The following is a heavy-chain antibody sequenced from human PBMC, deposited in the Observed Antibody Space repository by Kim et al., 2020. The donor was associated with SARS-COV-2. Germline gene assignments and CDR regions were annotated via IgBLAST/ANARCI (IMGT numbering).Heavy chain of an antibody. J-gene: IGHJ4*01. CDR2: INVGQGKT. CDR1: GYTFTSYT. Sequence: ASVKVSCKASGYTFTSYTMHWVRQAPGQGLEWMGWINVGQGKTKYLQKFQGRVTITRDTSASTAFMELSSLTSEDTAIYYCARDGTTRNGGYYFDYWGQGALVTVSS. D-gene: IGHD1-1*01. V-gene: IGHV1-3*01. CDR3: ARDGTTRNGGYYFDY.